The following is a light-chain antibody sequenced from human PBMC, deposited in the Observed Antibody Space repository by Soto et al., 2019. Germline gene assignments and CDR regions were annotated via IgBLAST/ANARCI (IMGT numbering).Light chain of an antibody. J-gene: IGLJ3*02. V-gene: IGLV1-44*01. CDR1: SSNIGSNA. CDR2: GLN. CDR3: AAWDDSLNGVV. Sequence: QAVVTQPPSASATPGQRVTIPCSGSSSNIGSNAVNWYQHLPGTAPKLLIFGLNQRPSGVPDRFSASKSGTSASLAISGLQSDDEADYYCAAWDDSLNGVVFGGGTQLTVL.